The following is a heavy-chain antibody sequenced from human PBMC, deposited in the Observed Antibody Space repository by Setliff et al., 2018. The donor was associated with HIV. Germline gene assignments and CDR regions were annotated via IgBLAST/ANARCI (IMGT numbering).Heavy chain of an antibody. D-gene: IGHD2-2*02. CDR2: IHYNGRT. CDR1: GDSITHDDYY. CDR3: ARYTSKVDWFDP. J-gene: IGHJ5*02. V-gene: IGHV4-39*01. Sequence: LSLTCTVSGDSITHDDYYWGWIRQPPGKGLEWIAIIHYNGRTYYDPSLKSRVTIFVDTSKNQFYLKLRSVTASDTAVYYCARYTSKVDWFDPWGQGTLVTVSS.